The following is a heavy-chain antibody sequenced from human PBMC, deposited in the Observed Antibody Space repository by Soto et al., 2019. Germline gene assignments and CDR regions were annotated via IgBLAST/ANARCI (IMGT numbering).Heavy chain of an antibody. V-gene: IGHV4-30-2*01. CDR2: IYHSGST. J-gene: IGHJ5*02. CDR1: GDNIRSGGYS. CDR3: ARFYGDYENWFDP. D-gene: IGHD4-17*01. Sequence: SETHSLTCAVSGDNIRSGGYSWSWIRQPPGKGLEWIGYIYHSGSTYYNPSLKSRVTISLDRSKNQFSLKLSSVTAADTAVYYCARFYGDYENWFDPWGQGTLVTVSS.